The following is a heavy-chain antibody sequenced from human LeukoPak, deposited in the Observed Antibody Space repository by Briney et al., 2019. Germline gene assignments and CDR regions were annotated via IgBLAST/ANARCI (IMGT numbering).Heavy chain of an antibody. CDR2: ITSDGSWT. CDR3: VSFYETY. Sequence: GGSLRLSCAASGNYWMHWVRQAPGKGLVWVSHITSDGSWTSYADSVKGRFTISKDNAKNTVYLQMNNLRAEDTAVYYCVSFYETYWGRGTLVTVSS. V-gene: IGHV3-74*01. CDR1: GNYW. J-gene: IGHJ4*02. D-gene: IGHD2-2*01.